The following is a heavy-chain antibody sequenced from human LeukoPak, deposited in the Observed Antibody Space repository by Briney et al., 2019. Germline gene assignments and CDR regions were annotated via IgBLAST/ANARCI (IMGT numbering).Heavy chain of an antibody. CDR3: AAYCSGGSCYSYDAFDI. Sequence: PSETLSLTCTVSGGSISSHYWSWIRQPPGKGLEWIGYIYYSGSTNYNPSLKSRVTISVATSKNQFSLKLSSVTAADTAVYYCAAYCSGGSCYSYDAFDIWGQGTMVTVSS. CDR2: IYYSGST. D-gene: IGHD2-15*01. CDR1: GGSISSHY. J-gene: IGHJ3*02. V-gene: IGHV4-59*11.